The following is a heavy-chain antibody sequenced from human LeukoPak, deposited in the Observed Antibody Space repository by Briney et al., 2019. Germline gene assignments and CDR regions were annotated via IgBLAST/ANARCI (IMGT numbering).Heavy chain of an antibody. CDR2: ISGSGGST. V-gene: IGHV3-23*01. Sequence: GGSLRLSCAASGFTFSSYAMSWVRQAPGKGLEWVSAISGSGGSTHYADPVKGRFTISRDNSKNTLYLHMNSLRAEDTAVYYCAKLQRNYYDSSGSVEYFHHWGQGTLVTVSS. D-gene: IGHD3-22*01. CDR3: AKLQRNYYDSSGSVEYFHH. CDR1: GFTFSSYA. J-gene: IGHJ1*01.